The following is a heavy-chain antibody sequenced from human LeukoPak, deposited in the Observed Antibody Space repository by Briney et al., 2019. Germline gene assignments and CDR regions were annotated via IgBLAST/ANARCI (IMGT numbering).Heavy chain of an antibody. CDR2: IYYSGST. Sequence: SETLSLTCTVSGGSISSSSYYWGWIRQPPGKGLEWIGSIYYSGSTYYNPSLKSRVTISVDTSKNQFSLKLSSVTAADTAVYYCARGPTVDNFDYWGQGTLVTVSS. CDR3: ARGPTVDNFDY. V-gene: IGHV4-39*07. D-gene: IGHD4-17*01. J-gene: IGHJ4*02. CDR1: GGSISSSSYY.